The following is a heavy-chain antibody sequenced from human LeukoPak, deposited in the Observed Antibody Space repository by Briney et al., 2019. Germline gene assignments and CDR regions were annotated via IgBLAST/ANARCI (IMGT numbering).Heavy chain of an antibody. J-gene: IGHJ6*04. V-gene: IGHV3-21*01. CDR3: AELGITMIGGV. D-gene: IGHD3-10*02. CDR2: ISSSSSYI. CDR1: GFTFSHYS. Sequence: GGSLRLSCAASGFTFSHYSMNWVRQAPGKGLEWVSSISSSSSYIYYADSVKGRFTISRDNAKNSLYLQMNSLRAEDTAVYYCAELGITMIGGVWGKGTTVTISS.